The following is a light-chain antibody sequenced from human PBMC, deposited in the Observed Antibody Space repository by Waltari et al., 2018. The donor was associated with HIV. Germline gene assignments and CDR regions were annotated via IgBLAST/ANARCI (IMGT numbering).Light chain of an antibody. V-gene: IGLV3-19*01. Sequence: SSELTQDPAVSVALGQTVRITCQGDSLRKYSANWYQQKPGQAPVVVMYGKDNRPSGIPTRFSGSSSGSTGSLTFTGAQAEDEADYYCDSRHNNGKHHVFGTGTKVTV. J-gene: IGLJ1*01. CDR1: SLRKYS. CDR2: GKD. CDR3: DSRHNNGKHHV.